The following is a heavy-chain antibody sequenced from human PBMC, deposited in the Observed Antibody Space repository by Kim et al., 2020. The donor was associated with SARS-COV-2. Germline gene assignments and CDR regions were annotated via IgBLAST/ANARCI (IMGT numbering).Heavy chain of an antibody. CDR3: ARGEYTEKNNWVDS. V-gene: IGHV3-11*03. Sequence: GGSLRLSCAASGFTFSDYYMSWIRQAPGKGLEWVSCISSSSSYTNYADSVKGRFTISRDNAKNSLYLQMNRLRAEDTAVYYCARGEYTEKNNWVDSWGQGTMVTVSS. J-gene: IGHJ5*01. CDR1: GFTFSDYY. D-gene: IGHD3-16*01. CDR2: ISSSSSYT.